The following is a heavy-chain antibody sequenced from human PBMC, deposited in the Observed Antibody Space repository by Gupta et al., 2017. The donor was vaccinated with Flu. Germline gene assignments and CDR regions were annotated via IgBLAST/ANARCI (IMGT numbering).Heavy chain of an antibody. V-gene: IGHV1-18*01. CDR3: ARGSEAYCSGGSCPWEGYFDY. J-gene: IGHJ4*02. D-gene: IGHD2-15*01. CDR1: GYTFTSYG. CDR2: ISAYNGNT. Sequence: QVQLVQSGAEVKKPGASVKVSCKASGYTFTSYGISWVRQAPGQGLEWMGWISAYNGNTNYAQKLQGRVTMTTDTSTSTAYMELRSLRSDDTAVYYCARGSEAYCSGGSCPWEGYFDYWGQGTLVTVSS.